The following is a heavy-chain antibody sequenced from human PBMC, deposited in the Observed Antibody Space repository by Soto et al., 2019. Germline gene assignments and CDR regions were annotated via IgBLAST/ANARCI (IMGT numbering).Heavy chain of an antibody. CDR3: ARARSWGEVVHFDY. CDR1: GFTVSSYY. D-gene: IGHD1-26*01. J-gene: IGHJ4*02. Sequence: PGGSLRLSCAASGFTVSSYYMTWVRQAPGKGLEWVSVVYSGGGTKYADSVKGRFTISRLTSKNTVYLQMNSLRPEDTAVYYCARARSWGEVVHFDYRDLGTLITVSS. V-gene: IGHV3-53*04. CDR2: VYSGGGT.